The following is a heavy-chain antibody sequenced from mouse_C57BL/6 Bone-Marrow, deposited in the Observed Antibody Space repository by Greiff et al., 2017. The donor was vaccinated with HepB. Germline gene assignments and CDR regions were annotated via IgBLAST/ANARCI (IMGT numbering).Heavy chain of an antibody. V-gene: IGHV1-82*01. CDR3: ASSYYDYPAWFAY. Sequence: QVQLKQSGPELVKPGASVKISCKASGYAFSSSWMNWVKQRPGKGLEWIGRIYPGDGDTNYNGKFKGKATLTADKSSSTAYMQLSSLTSEDSAVYFCASSYYDYPAWFAYWGQGTLVTVSA. CDR2: IYPGDGDT. J-gene: IGHJ3*01. D-gene: IGHD2-4*01. CDR1: GYAFSSSW.